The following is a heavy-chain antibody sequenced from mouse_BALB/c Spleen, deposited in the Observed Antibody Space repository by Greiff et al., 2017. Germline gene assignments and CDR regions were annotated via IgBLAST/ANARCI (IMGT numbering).Heavy chain of an antibody. CDR1: GYTFTSYW. V-gene: IGHV1-7*01. CDR3: ARSMAYYRFY. J-gene: IGHJ2*01. CDR2: INPSTGYT. Sequence: VQLQQSGAELAKPGASVKMSCKASGYTFTSYWMHWVKQRPGQGLEWIGYINPSTGYTEYNQKFKDKATLTADKSSSTAYMQLSSLTSEDSAVYYCARSMAYYRFYGGQGTTLTVSS. D-gene: IGHD2-14*01.